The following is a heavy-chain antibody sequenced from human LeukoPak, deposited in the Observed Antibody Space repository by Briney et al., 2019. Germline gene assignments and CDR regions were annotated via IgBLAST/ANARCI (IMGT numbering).Heavy chain of an antibody. CDR3: TRHSWGRLGTTVFYNWFDL. CDR2: IDPGDSDT. D-gene: IGHD1-7*01. Sequence: GGSLEISCKGSGFHFTSYWIGRVRQLPGKGLELMGIIDPGDSDTRYSPSLQGQVTISADKSISTAYLQWSSLKASDTAMYYCTRHSWGRLGTTVFYNWFDLWGQGTLVTVSS. CDR1: GFHFTSYW. J-gene: IGHJ5*02. V-gene: IGHV5-51*01.